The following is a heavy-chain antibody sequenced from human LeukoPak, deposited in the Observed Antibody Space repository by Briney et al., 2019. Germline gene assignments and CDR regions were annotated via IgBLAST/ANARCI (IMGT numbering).Heavy chain of an antibody. CDR1: GFTFNSYG. CDR3: ARDRVDRRGYYYYYMDV. J-gene: IGHJ6*03. V-gene: IGHV3-30*03. Sequence: GRSLRLSCVGSGFTFNSYGMHWVRQAPGKGLQWVAAITYDGSTRYHADSVKGRFTISRDNAKNSLYLQMNSLRAEDTAVYYCARDRVDRRGYYYYYMDVWGKGTTVTVSS. CDR2: ITYDGSTR. D-gene: IGHD2-15*01.